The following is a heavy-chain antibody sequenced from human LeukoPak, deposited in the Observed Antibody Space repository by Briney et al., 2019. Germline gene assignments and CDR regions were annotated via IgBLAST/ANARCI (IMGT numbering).Heavy chain of an antibody. Sequence: ASGPTLVKPTQTLTLTCTFSGFSLSTSGVGVGWIRQPPGKALEWLALIYWNDDKRYSPSLKSRLTITKDTSKNQVVLTMTNMDPVDTATYYCAHRVVRGVIKWFDPWGQGTLVTVSS. CDR3: AHRVVRGVIKWFDP. D-gene: IGHD3-10*01. CDR2: IYWNDDK. J-gene: IGHJ5*02. V-gene: IGHV2-5*01. CDR1: GFSLSTSGVG.